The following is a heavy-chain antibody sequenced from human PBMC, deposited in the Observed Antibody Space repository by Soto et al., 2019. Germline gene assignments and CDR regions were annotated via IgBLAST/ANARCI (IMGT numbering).Heavy chain of an antibody. Sequence: SETLSLTCAVYGGSFSGYYWSWIRQPPGKGLEWIGEINHSGSTNYNPSLKSRVTISVDTSKNQFSLKLSSVTAADTAVYYCATQVLLWFGEQVPDYYGMDVWGQGTTVTVSS. CDR2: INHSGST. CDR1: GGSFSGYY. CDR3: ATQVLLWFGEQVPDYYGMDV. V-gene: IGHV4-34*01. D-gene: IGHD3-10*01. J-gene: IGHJ6*02.